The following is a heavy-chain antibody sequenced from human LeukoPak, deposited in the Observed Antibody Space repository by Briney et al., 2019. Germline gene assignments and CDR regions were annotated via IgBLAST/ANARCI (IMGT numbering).Heavy chain of an antibody. CDR2: IYPGDSDT. D-gene: IGHD3-10*01. J-gene: IGHJ5*02. V-gene: IGHV5-51*01. Sequence: GESLKISCKGSGYSFTSYWIGWGRQMPGKGLEWMGIIYPGDSDTRYSPSFQGQVTISADKSISTAYLQWSSLKASDTAMYYCARYGTMVRGVRVDGPMGFDPWGQGTLVTVSS. CDR1: GYSFTSYW. CDR3: ARYGTMVRGVRVDGPMGFDP.